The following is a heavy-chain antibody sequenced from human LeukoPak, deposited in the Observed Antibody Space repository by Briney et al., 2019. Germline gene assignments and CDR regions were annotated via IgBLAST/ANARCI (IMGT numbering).Heavy chain of an antibody. CDR3: ARGGLTIAARPGNYYHYGMDV. V-gene: IGHV1-18*01. CDR2: ISAYNGNT. CDR1: GYTFTSYG. D-gene: IGHD6-6*01. Sequence: GASVKVSCKASGYTFTSYGISWVRQAPGQGLEWMGWISAYNGNTNYAQKIQGRVTMTTDTSTSTAYMELRSLRSDDTAVYYGARGGLTIAARPGNYYHYGMDVWGQGTTVTVSS. J-gene: IGHJ6*02.